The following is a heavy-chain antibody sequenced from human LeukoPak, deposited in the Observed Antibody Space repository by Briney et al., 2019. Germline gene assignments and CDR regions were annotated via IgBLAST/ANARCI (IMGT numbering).Heavy chain of an antibody. V-gene: IGHV3-23*01. J-gene: IGHJ4*02. D-gene: IGHD6-13*01. CDR3: AKDFSSSWYYFDY. Sequence: GGSLRLSCAASGFTFSSYAMTWVRQAPGKGLEWVSAISGSGGSTYYADSVKGRFTISRDNSKNTLYLQMNSLRAEDTAVYYCAKDFSSSWYYFDYWGQGTLVTVSS. CDR1: GFTFSSYA. CDR2: ISGSGGST.